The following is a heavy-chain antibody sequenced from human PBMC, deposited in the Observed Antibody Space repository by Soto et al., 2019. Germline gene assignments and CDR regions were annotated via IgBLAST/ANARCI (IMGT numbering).Heavy chain of an antibody. CDR1: GYTFSSYG. Sequence: SCKASGYTFSSYGISWVRQAPGQGLEWMGWIRAYNGNTNYAQKLQGRVTMTTDTSTSTAYMELRSLRSDDTAVYYCARDLHGDPYYWGQGTLVTVSS. J-gene: IGHJ4*02. D-gene: IGHD4-17*01. CDR3: ARDLHGDPYY. CDR2: IRAYNGNT. V-gene: IGHV1-18*01.